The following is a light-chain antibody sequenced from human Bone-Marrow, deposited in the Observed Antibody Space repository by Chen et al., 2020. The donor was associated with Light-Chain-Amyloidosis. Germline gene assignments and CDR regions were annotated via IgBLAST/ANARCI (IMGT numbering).Light chain of an antibody. J-gene: IGKJ2*01. CDR3: QQYYSTPRT. CDR2: WAS. Sequence: DIVMTQSPDSLAVSLGERATINCKSSQSVLYSSNNKNCLAWYQQKPGQPPKLLISWASTRESGVPDRFSGSGSGTDFTLTISSLQAEDVAVYYCQQYYSTPRTFGQGTKLEIK. CDR1: QSVLYSSNNKNC. V-gene: IGKV4-1*01.